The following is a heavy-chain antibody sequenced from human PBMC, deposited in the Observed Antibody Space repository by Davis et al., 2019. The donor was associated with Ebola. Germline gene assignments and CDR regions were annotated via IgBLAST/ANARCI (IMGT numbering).Heavy chain of an antibody. Sequence: ASMKVSCKASGYTFTSYAMNWVRQAPGQGLEWMGWINTNTGNPTYAQGFTGRFVFSLDTSVSTVYLQIRSLEAEDTAMYYCARGGWLDYWGQGTLVTVSS. CDR2: INTNTGNP. J-gene: IGHJ4*02. CDR3: ARGGWLDY. CDR1: GYTFTSYA. D-gene: IGHD5-24*01. V-gene: IGHV7-4-1*01.